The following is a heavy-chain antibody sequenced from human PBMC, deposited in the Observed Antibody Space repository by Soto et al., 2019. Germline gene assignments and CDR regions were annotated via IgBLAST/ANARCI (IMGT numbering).Heavy chain of an antibody. CDR1: GGSISSGGYY. Sequence: ASETLSLTCTVSGGSISSGGYYWSWIRQHPGKGLEWIGYIYYSGSTYYNPSLKSRVTISVDTSRNQFSLKLSSVTAADTAVYYCASYRYCSGGSCYYYFDYWGQGTLVTVSS. D-gene: IGHD2-15*01. CDR2: IYYSGST. V-gene: IGHV4-31*03. CDR3: ASYRYCSGGSCYYYFDY. J-gene: IGHJ4*02.